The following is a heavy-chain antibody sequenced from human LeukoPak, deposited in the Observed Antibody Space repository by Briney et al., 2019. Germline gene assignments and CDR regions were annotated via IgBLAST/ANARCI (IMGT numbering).Heavy chain of an antibody. CDR3: TRGPIQRWLFYGMDF. Sequence: PGRPLTLFCTACGLIFEDQAMGGVRQAPGKGREWVGVIRSKEYGGTTEYAASVKGRFTISRDDSNSIAYLQMNSLKTEDTAVYYCTRGPIQRWLFYGMDFWGQGTTVIVSS. D-gene: IGHD5-18*01. V-gene: IGHV3-49*04. CDR1: GLIFEDQA. J-gene: IGHJ6*02. CDR2: IRSKEYGGTT.